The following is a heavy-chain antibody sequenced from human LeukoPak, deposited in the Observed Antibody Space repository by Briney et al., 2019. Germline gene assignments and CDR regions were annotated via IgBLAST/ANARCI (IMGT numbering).Heavy chain of an antibody. CDR3: ARTFATSTPSGSFDY. Sequence: SETLSLTCTVSGGSISSYYWSWIRQPPGKGLEWIGYIYYSGSTNYNPSLKSRVTISVDTSKNQFSLKLSSVTAADTAVYYCARTFATSTPSGSFDYWGQGTLVTVSS. D-gene: IGHD2-15*01. CDR1: GGSISSYY. J-gene: IGHJ4*02. CDR2: IYYSGST. V-gene: IGHV4-59*08.